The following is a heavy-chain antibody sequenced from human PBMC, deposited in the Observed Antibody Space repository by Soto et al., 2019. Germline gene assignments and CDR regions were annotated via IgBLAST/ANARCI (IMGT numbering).Heavy chain of an antibody. CDR3: AKTGPYSSSSTYFFDY. D-gene: IGHD6-6*01. Sequence: GSLRLSCAASGFTFSSYAMSWVRQAPGKGLEWVSAISGSGGSTYYADSVKGRFTISRDNSKNTLYLQMNSLRAEDTAVYYCAKTGPYSSSSTYFFDYWGQGSLVTVSS. CDR2: ISGSGGST. V-gene: IGHV3-23*01. CDR1: GFTFSSYA. J-gene: IGHJ4*02.